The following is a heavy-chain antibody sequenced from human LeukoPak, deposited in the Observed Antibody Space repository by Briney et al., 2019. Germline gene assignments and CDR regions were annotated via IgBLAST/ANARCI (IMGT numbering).Heavy chain of an antibody. Sequence: PSETLSLTCTVSGDSISSYYWSWIRQPPGKGLEWIGYIYTSGGTNYNPSLKSRVTISVDTSKNQFSLKLSSVTAADTAVYYCARQYCYGSGSTFDPWGQGTLVTVSS. CDR1: GDSISSYY. J-gene: IGHJ5*02. D-gene: IGHD3-10*01. CDR2: IYTSGGT. CDR3: ARQYCYGSGSTFDP. V-gene: IGHV4-4*09.